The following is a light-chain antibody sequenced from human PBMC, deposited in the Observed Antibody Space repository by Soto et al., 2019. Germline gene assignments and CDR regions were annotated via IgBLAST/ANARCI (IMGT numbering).Light chain of an antibody. Sequence: EIVLTQSPGTLSLSPGDRATLSCRASQSVSSSYLAWYQQKPGQAPRLLIYGASSRPTGIPDRFSGSGSGTDFTLIISSLEPEDFAVYYCQQYGSSPRTFGQGTKVEIE. CDR2: GAS. V-gene: IGKV3-20*01. CDR1: QSVSSSY. J-gene: IGKJ1*01. CDR3: QQYGSSPRT.